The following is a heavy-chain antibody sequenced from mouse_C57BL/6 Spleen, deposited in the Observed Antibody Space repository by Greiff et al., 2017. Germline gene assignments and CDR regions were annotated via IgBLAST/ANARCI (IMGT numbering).Heavy chain of an antibody. CDR2: IYPGSGST. Sequence: QVQLQQPGAELVKPGASVKMSCKASGYTFTSYWITWVKQRPGQGLEWIGDIYPGSGSTNYNEKFKSKATLTVDTSSSTAYMQLSSLTSEDSAVYYCARGEYYSNYGGYFDVWGTGTTVTVSS. CDR1: GYTFTSYW. CDR3: ARGEYYSNYGGYFDV. V-gene: IGHV1-55*01. J-gene: IGHJ1*03. D-gene: IGHD2-5*01.